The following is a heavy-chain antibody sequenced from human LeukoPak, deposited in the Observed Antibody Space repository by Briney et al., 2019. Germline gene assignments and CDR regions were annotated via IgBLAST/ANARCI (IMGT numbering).Heavy chain of an antibody. J-gene: IGHJ1*01. CDR3: ARESCGGDCSSGDFQH. Sequence: RGSLRLSCADSGFTFCRSWMSWVRQAPGKGLEWVANIKQDGSEKYYVDSVKGRFTISRDNAKNSLYLQMNSLRAEDTAVYYCARESCGGDCSSGDFQHWGQGTLVTVSS. CDR2: IKQDGSEK. CDR1: GFTFCRSW. V-gene: IGHV3-7*03. D-gene: IGHD2-21*02.